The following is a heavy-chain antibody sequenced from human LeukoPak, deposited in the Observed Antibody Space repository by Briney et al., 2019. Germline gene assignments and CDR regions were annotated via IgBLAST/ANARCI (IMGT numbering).Heavy chain of an antibody. J-gene: IGHJ3*02. V-gene: IGHV3-7*01. CDR3: ARYGSYLDAIDM. D-gene: IGHD1-26*01. Sequence: GGSLRLSCAASAFTPTNYGMGSVRPGPGRGVERVAYIKQDSSERYYVDSLQGRFPICRDNAKKSPYRQMNSLRAEDTAVYYCARYGSYLDAIDMSGQGTMVTASS. CDR2: IKQDSSER. CDR1: AFTPTNYG.